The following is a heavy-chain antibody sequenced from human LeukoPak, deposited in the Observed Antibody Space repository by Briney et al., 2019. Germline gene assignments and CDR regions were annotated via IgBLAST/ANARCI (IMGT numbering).Heavy chain of an antibody. J-gene: IGHJ4*02. CDR2: IYPGDSDT. Sequence: GESLKISCKGSGYSFTSYWIGWVRQMPGKGLEWMGIIYPGDSDTRYSPSLQGQVTIPADKSISTAYLQWSSLKASDTAMYYCARHVGYEYSNYDYWGQGTLVTVSS. CDR3: ARHVGYEYSNYDY. CDR1: GYSFTSYW. D-gene: IGHD4-11*01. V-gene: IGHV5-51*01.